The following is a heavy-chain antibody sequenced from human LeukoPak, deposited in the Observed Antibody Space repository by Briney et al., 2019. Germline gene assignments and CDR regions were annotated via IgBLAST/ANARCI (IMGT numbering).Heavy chain of an antibody. V-gene: IGHV4-31*01. D-gene: IGHD2-2*01. CDR2: IYYSGTT. CDR1: GDSISSGGSY. CDR3: ARAACSSTSCYAGYYYGMDV. Sequence: SETLSLTCTVSGDSISSGGSYWSWTRQHPGEGLEWIGYIYYSGTTNYNPSLKSQVTISVDTSKNQFSLKLSSVTAADTAVYYCARAACSSTSCYAGYYYGMDVWGQGTTVTVSS. J-gene: IGHJ6*02.